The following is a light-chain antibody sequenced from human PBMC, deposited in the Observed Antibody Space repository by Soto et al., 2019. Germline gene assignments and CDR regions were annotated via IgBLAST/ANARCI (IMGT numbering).Light chain of an antibody. CDR2: GAS. CDR1: QSISSN. J-gene: IGKJ2*01. V-gene: IGKV3-15*01. CDR3: QQYNNWPPLYT. Sequence: EIVMTQSPATLSMSPGERATLSCRASQSISSNLAWYQQKPGQAPRLLIYGASTRATGIPARFSGSGSGTDFTLTISSLQSKDFAIYYCQQYNNWPPLYTFGQGTKVDIK.